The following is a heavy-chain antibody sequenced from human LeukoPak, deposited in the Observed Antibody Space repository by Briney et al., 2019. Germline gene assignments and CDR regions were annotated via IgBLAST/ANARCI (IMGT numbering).Heavy chain of an antibody. CDR1: GFTFSSYA. J-gene: IGHJ4*02. D-gene: IGHD1-26*01. V-gene: IGHV3-30-3*01. CDR3: ARERWERGTPDY. Sequence: PGGSLRLSCAASGFTFSSYAMHWVRQAPGKGLEWVAVISYDGSNKYYADSVKGRFTISRDNSKNTLYLQMNSLRAEDTAVYYCARERWERGTPDYWGQGTLVTVSS. CDR2: ISYDGSNK.